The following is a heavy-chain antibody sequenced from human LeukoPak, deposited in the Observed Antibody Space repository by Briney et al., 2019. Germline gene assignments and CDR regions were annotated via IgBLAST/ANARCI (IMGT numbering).Heavy chain of an antibody. Sequence: SETLSLTCAVSGGSISSSAYSWNWIRQPPGKGLEWIGYAYYSGSAYYNPSLESRVSIAVDRSKNQFSLKLNSVTAADTAVYYFARVVSANYFDPWGQGTLVTVSS. CDR3: ARVVSANYFDP. D-gene: IGHD1-7*01. V-gene: IGHV4-30-4*07. CDR1: GGSISSSAYS. J-gene: IGHJ5*02. CDR2: AYYSGSA.